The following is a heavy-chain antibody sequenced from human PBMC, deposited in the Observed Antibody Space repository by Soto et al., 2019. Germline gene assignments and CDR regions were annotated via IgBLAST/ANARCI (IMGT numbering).Heavy chain of an antibody. Sequence: SETLSLTCTVSGGSISSSSYYWGWIRQPPGKGLEWIGSIYYSGSTYYNPSPKSRVTISVDTSKNQFSLKLSSVTAADTAVYYCAGLYCGGDCYSAIEEQGAFDIWGQGTMVTVSS. J-gene: IGHJ3*02. D-gene: IGHD2-21*02. CDR1: GGSISSSSYY. CDR2: IYYSGST. V-gene: IGHV4-39*01. CDR3: AGLYCGGDCYSAIEEQGAFDI.